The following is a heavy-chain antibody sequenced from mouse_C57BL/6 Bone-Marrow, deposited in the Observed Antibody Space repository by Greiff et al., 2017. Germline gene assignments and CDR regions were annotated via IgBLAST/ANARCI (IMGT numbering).Heavy chain of an antibody. CDR3: ALDITTGVAHYLDY. J-gene: IGHJ2*01. CDR1: GYTFNSSW. CDR2: IYPGSGST. Sequence: QVQLQQPGAELVKPGASVKMSCKASGYTFNSSWITWVKQRPGQGLEWIGDIYPGSGSTNYTEKFKSKATLTVDTSSNTAYMQLSSLTSEDSAIYYSALDITTGVAHYLDYWGQGTTLTVSA. V-gene: IGHV1-55*01. D-gene: IGHD1-1*01.